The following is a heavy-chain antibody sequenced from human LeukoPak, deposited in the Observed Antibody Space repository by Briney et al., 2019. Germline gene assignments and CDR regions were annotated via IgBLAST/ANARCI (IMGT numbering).Heavy chain of an antibody. CDR2: IYHSGST. Sequence: SETLSLTCAVSGVSISSSNWWSWVRQPPGKGLEWIGEIYHSGSTNYNPSLKSRVTISVDKSKNQFSLKLSSVTAADTAVYYCARGWGIWFGELWYDYWGQGTLVTVSS. CDR3: ARGWGIWFGELWYDY. D-gene: IGHD3-10*01. V-gene: IGHV4-4*02. CDR1: GVSISSSNW. J-gene: IGHJ4*02.